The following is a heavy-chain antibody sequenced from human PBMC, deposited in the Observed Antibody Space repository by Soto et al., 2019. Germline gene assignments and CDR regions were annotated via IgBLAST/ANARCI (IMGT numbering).Heavy chain of an antibody. Sequence: QVQLVQSGAEVKKPGASVKVSCKASGYTFTSYGIAWVRLAPGQGLEWMGWISAQNSKTTYLRKFPGRAALTTDKAAVTEDSALRSLRTDYTANYYRARRGYFHSSGYLRYWGHATRVTVAS. V-gene: IGHV1-18*04. CDR3: ARRGYFHSSGYLRY. D-gene: IGHD3-22*01. CDR1: GYTFTSYG. CDR2: ISAQNSKT. J-gene: IGHJ4*01.